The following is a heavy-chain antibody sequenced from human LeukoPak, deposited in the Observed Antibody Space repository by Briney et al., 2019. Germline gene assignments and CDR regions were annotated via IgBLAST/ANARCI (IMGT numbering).Heavy chain of an antibody. CDR1: GFTFDDYA. Sequence: GGSLRLSCATSGFTFDDYAFHWIRQVPGKGLEWVSSISSSSSYIYYADSVKGRFTISRDNAKNSLYLQMNSLRAEDTAVYYCASSGYLDYWGQGTLVTVSS. CDR3: ASSGYLDY. V-gene: IGHV3-21*01. D-gene: IGHD3-22*01. CDR2: ISSSSSYI. J-gene: IGHJ4*02.